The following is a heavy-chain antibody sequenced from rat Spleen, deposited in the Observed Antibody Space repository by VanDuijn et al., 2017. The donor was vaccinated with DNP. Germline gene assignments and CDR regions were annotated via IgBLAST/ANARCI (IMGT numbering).Heavy chain of an antibody. V-gene: IGHV5-17*01. Sequence: EVQLVESGGGLVQPGRSLKLSCAASGFTFSDYAMAWVRQAPKKGLEWVATISYDGSRTYYRDSVKGRFTISRDNAKSTLYLQMDSLRSEDTATYYCVRPWAGGFEYWGQGVMVTVSS. J-gene: IGHJ2*01. CDR3: VRPWAGGFEY. CDR2: ISYDGSRT. CDR1: GFTFSDYA. D-gene: IGHD4-2*01.